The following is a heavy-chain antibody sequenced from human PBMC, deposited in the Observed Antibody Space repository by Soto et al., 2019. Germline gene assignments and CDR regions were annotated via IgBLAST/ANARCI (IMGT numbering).Heavy chain of an antibody. CDR1: CYTFTSYG. D-gene: IGHD3-22*01. CDR2: ISAYNGNT. J-gene: IGHJ3*02. Sequence: ASVKVSCKASCYTFTSYGISWVRQAPVQGLEWMGFISAYNGNTNYAQKLQGRVTMTTDTSTSTAYMELRSLRSDDTAVYYCARDRPGNYYDSSGYYYRPVDAFDIWGQGTMVTVSS. CDR3: ARDRPGNYYDSSGYYYRPVDAFDI. V-gene: IGHV1-18*01.